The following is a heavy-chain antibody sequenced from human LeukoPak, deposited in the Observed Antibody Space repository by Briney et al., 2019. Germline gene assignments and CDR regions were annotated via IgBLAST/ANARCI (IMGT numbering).Heavy chain of an antibody. D-gene: IGHD6-13*01. CDR2: FFYTGGT. J-gene: IGHJ4*02. CDR1: GDYYSSLY. Sequence: PSETLSLTCTVSGDYYSSLYWSWIRQPPGKGLEWMGSFFYTGGTYYSPTLSSRVIISGDMSKNEFSLKLTSVTAADTAVYYCARGEAVPIFGPIAPFDYWGQGILVTVSS. CDR3: ARGEAVPIFGPIAPFDY. V-gene: IGHV4-59*11.